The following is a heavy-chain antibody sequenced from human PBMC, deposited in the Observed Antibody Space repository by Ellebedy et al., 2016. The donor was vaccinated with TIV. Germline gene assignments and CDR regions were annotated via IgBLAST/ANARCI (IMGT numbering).Heavy chain of an antibody. Sequence: GESLKISCAASGFTFSTYWMSWVRQAPGKGLEWVANIGEDGNEKYYVDSVKGRFTISRDNAKNSLYLQMDSLTDEETAVYYCARYHYRTFDPWGQGTLVTVSS. CDR3: ARYHYRTFDP. CDR1: GFTFSTYW. CDR2: IGEDGNEK. V-gene: IGHV3-7*02. J-gene: IGHJ5*02. D-gene: IGHD4-11*01.